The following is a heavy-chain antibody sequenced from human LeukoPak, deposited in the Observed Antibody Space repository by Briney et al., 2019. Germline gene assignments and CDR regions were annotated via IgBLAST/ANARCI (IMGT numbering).Heavy chain of an antibody. CDR1: GGSFSGYY. CDR2: INHSGST. D-gene: IGHD6-13*01. CDR3: ARPQSIAADRPPPEIGNWFDP. J-gene: IGHJ5*02. Sequence: SETLSLTCAVYGGSFSGYYWSWIRQPPGKGLEWIGEINHSGSTNYNPSLKSRVTISVDTSKNQFSLKLSSVTAADTAVYYCARPQSIAADRPPPEIGNWFDPWGQGTLVTVSS. V-gene: IGHV4-34*01.